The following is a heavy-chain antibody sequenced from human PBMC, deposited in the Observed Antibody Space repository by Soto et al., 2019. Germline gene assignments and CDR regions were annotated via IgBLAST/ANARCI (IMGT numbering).Heavy chain of an antibody. D-gene: IGHD3-9*01. CDR1: GGSISSSSYY. J-gene: IGHJ6*02. CDR2: IYYSGST. CDR3: ACAFYDILTGHYYYYGMDV. Sequence: KPSETLSLTCTVSGGSISSSSYYWGWIRQPPGKGLEWIGSIYYSGSTYYNPSLKSRVTISVDTSKNQFSLKLSSVTAADTAVYYCACAFYDILTGHYYYYGMDVWGQGTTVTVSS. V-gene: IGHV4-39*01.